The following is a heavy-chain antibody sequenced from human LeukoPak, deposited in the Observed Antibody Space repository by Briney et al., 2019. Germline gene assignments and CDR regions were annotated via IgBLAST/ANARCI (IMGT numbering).Heavy chain of an antibody. CDR2: ISSSSSTI. CDR1: GFTFSSYA. Sequence: GGSLRLSCAASGFTFSSYAMNWVRQAPGKGLEWVSYISSSSSTIYYADSVKGRFTISRDNAKNSLYLQMNSLRDEDTAVYYCARDRYYGSGSYPGYWGQGTLVTVSS. V-gene: IGHV3-48*02. CDR3: ARDRYYGSGSYPGY. D-gene: IGHD3-10*01. J-gene: IGHJ4*02.